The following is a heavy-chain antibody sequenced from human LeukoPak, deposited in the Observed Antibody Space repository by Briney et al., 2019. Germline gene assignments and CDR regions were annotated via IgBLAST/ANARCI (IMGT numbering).Heavy chain of an antibody. Sequence: GGSLRLSCAASGFTFSSYAMSWVRQAPGKGLEWVSAISGSGGSTYYAGSVKGRFTISRDNPKNTVYLQMNSLRAEDTAVYYCAKQHASTGGYFDYSGQGTLVTVSS. D-gene: IGHD5/OR15-5a*01. CDR3: AKQHASTGGYFDY. V-gene: IGHV3-23*01. CDR1: GFTFSSYA. CDR2: ISGSGGST. J-gene: IGHJ4*02.